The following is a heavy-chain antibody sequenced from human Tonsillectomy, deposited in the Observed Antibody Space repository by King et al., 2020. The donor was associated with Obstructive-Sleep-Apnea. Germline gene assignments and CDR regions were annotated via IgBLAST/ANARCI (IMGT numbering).Heavy chain of an antibody. D-gene: IGHD3-10*01. CDR3: ARRDTQFFGSGNVDS. J-gene: IGHJ4*02. V-gene: IGHV5-51*01. Sequence: VQLVESGTEVKKPGESLTISCKASGYYFTSYWIGWVRQKPGKGLEWMGIIYPDDSDIMYSPSFQGQVSMSVDKSVSTAYLQWTSVKASDTAMYYCARRDTQFFGSGNVDSWGQGTLVIVSS. CDR2: IYPDDSDI. CDR1: GYYFTSYW.